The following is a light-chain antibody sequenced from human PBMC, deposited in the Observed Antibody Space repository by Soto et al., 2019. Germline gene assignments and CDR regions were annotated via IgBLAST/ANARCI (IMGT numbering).Light chain of an antibody. J-gene: IGKJ4*01. V-gene: IGKV1-12*01. CDR3: QQSNYLPLT. CDR1: HDLSTW. Sequence: DIQMTQSPSSVSASVGDRVTITCRASHDLSTWLTWYQQKPGKAPKLLIYAASNLQSGVTSRFRGYGSGTYFTLTISSLQPDDFATYYCQQSNYLPLTFGGGTKVDIK. CDR2: AAS.